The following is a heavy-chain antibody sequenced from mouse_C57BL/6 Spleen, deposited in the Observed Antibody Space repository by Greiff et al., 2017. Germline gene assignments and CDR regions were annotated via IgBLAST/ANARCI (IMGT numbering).Heavy chain of an antibody. CDR1: GFTFSGAW. Sequence: EVKLVESGGGLVKPGGSLKLSCAASGFTFSGAWMDWVRQSPEKGLEWVAAIRNRASNHATYYAESGKGRFTSSRDDYKSSVYLQIDSLRAEDTGMYDSNRSDYDVCAYWGQGTLVTVSA. CDR3: NRSDYDVCAY. CDR2: IRNRASNHAT. J-gene: IGHJ3*01. V-gene: IGHV6-6*01. D-gene: IGHD2-4*01.